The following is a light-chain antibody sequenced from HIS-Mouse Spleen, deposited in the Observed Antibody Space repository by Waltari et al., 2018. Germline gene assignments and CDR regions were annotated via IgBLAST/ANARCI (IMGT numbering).Light chain of an antibody. CDR1: QDISNY. CDR2: AAS. V-gene: IGKV1-33*01. CDR3: QQYDNLHRLT. J-gene: IGKJ3*01. Sequence: DIQMTQSPSSLSASVGDRVTITCQASQDISNYLNWYQQKPGKAPKLLIYAASNLETGVPARFSGNGSATDFTFNIIRLQPEDIATYYCQQYDNLHRLTFGPGTKVDIK.